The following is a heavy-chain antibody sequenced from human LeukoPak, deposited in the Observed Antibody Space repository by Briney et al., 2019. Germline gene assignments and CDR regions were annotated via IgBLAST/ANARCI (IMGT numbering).Heavy chain of an antibody. Sequence: PGGSLRLSCAASGFTFSSYSMNWVRQAPGRGLEWISFIGSKDFGGTTEYAASVKGRFSTSRDDSRSIAYLQMNSLTTEDTAVYYCSRGEIFWSGYLLEYWGQGTLVSVSS. V-gene: IGHV3-49*04. CDR2: IGSKDFGGTT. CDR3: SRGEIFWSGYLLEY. J-gene: IGHJ4*02. CDR1: GFTFSSYS. D-gene: IGHD3-3*01.